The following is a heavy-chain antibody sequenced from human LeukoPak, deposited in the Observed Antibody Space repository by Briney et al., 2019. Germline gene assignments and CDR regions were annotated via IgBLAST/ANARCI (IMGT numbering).Heavy chain of an antibody. CDR2: INPNSGGT. Sequence: ASVKVSCKASGYTFTGYYMHWVRQAPGQGLEWMGRINPNSGGTNNAQKFQGRVTMTRDTSISTAYMELSRLRSDDTAVYYCARSVGAAAGTYYYGMDVWGQGTTVTVSS. D-gene: IGHD6-13*01. V-gene: IGHV1-2*06. CDR1: GYTFTGYY. J-gene: IGHJ6*02. CDR3: ARSVGAAAGTYYYGMDV.